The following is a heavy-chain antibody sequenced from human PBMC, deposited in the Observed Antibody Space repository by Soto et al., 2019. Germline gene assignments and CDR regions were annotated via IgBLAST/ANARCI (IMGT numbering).Heavy chain of an antibody. CDR1: GYTFTRYS. V-gene: IGHV1-2*02. CDR2: INPNTGGT. J-gene: IGHJ1*01. D-gene: IGHD2-8*01. Sequence: QVQLVQSGAEVKKPGASVKVSCRASGYTFTRYSVHWVRQAPGQGLEWMGWINPNTGGTRFAPEFDGSVTLNKAPSVRTVYMEVRSLRSDDTAVFYCSVYFDDLQEASFWGQGTLVTVTS. CDR3: SVYFDDLQEASF.